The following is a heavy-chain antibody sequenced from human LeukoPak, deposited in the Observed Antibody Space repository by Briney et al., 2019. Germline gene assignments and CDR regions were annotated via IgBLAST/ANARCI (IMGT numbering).Heavy chain of an antibody. Sequence: ASVKVSCKASGYTFTSYDINWVRQATGQGLEWMGWMNPNSGNTGYAQKFQGRVTMTRNTSISTAYMELSSLRSEDTAVYYCARDVDPSTNAFDPWGQGTLVTVSS. V-gene: IGHV1-8*01. CDR2: MNPNSGNT. CDR1: GYTFTSYD. J-gene: IGHJ5*02. D-gene: IGHD2-2*01. CDR3: ARDVDPSTNAFDP.